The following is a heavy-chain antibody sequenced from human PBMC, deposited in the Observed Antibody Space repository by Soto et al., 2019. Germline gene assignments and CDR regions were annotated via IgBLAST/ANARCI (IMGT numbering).Heavy chain of an antibody. CDR2: IYYSGST. CDR3: ARYSYGFHNFDY. V-gene: IGHV4-30-4*01. J-gene: IGHJ4*02. CDR1: NGSISSGDYY. Sequence: PSETLSLTCTVSNGSISSGDYYWSWIRQPPGKGLEWIGYIYYSGSTYYNPSLKSRVTISVDTSKNQFSLKLSSVTAADTAVYYCARYSYGFHNFDYWGQGTLVTVSS. D-gene: IGHD5-18*01.